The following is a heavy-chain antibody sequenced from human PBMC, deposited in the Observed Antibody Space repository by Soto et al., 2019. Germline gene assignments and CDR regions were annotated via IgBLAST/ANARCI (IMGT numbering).Heavy chain of an antibody. J-gene: IGHJ6*02. CDR2: IKRDGSEQ. V-gene: IGHV3-7*05. CDR3: AREAV. CDR1: GFTFSGYW. Sequence: EVQLVESGGGLVQPGGSLRLSCAASGFTFSGYWMSGVRQAPGKGLEWVANIKRDGSEQFYVGSVKGRFTISRDNAKNSLYLQMNSLRAEDTAVYYCAREAVWGQGTTVTVSS.